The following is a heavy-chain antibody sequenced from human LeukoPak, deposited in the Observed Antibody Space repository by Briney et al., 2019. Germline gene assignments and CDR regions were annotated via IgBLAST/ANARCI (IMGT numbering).Heavy chain of an antibody. CDR1: GFIFRSYW. CDR2: IKQDGSEK. Sequence: GGSLRLSCAASGFIFRSYWMSWVRQAPGKGLEWVANIKQDGSEKYYVDSVKGRFTISRDNAKSSLYLQMNSLRAEDTAVYYCASTSRYCSSTTCYTFDYWGQGALVTVSP. D-gene: IGHD2-2*01. J-gene: IGHJ4*02. CDR3: ASTSRYCSSTTCYTFDY. V-gene: IGHV3-7*01.